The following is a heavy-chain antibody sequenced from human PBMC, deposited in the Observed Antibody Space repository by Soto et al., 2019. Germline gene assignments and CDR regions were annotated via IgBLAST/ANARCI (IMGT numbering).Heavy chain of an antibody. CDR1: GDSVSSNSAA. J-gene: IGHJ6*02. CDR2: TYYRSKWYN. Sequence: SQTLSLTCAISGDSVSSNSAALNLIMQSPSRGLEWLGRTYYRSKWYNDYAVSVKSRITINPDTSKNQFSLQLNSVTPEDTAVYYCARGVPAAYYYGMDVWGQGTTVTVSS. CDR3: ARGVPAAYYYGMDV. D-gene: IGHD2-2*01. V-gene: IGHV6-1*01.